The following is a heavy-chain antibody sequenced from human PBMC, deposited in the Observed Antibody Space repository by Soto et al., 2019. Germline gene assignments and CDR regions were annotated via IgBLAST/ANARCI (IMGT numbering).Heavy chain of an antibody. V-gene: IGHV5-51*01. Sequence: PGESLKISCKGSGYSFTSYWIGWVRQMPGKVLEWMGIIYPGDSDTRYSPSFQGQVTISADKSISTAYLQWSSLKASDTAMYYCARRMYYYDSSGYPRYYYYYGMDVWGQGXTVTVS. D-gene: IGHD3-22*01. J-gene: IGHJ6*02. CDR3: ARRMYYYDSSGYPRYYYYYGMDV. CDR2: IYPGDSDT. CDR1: GYSFTSYW.